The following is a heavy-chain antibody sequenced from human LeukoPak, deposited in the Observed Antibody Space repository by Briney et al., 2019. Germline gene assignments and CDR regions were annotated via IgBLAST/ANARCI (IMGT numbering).Heavy chain of an antibody. Sequence: GGSLRLSCAASGFTVSNNYMSWVRQAPEKGLEWVSVIYSGGSTYYADSVKGRFTISRDNSKNTLYLQMNSLRAEDTAVYYCATGVPGAYRIIYWGQGTLVTVSS. CDR1: GFTVSNNY. CDR2: IYSGGST. D-gene: IGHD2-21*01. J-gene: IGHJ4*02. CDR3: ATGVPGAYRIIY. V-gene: IGHV3-66*01.